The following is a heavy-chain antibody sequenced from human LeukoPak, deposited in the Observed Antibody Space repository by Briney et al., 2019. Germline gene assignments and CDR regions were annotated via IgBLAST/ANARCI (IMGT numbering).Heavy chain of an antibody. J-gene: IGHJ5*02. CDR1: GGSISSYY. CDR3: ARFVAGISNGGYNWFDP. D-gene: IGHD6-19*01. CDR2: IYYSGST. Sequence: KPSETLSLTCTVSGGSISSYYWSWIRQPPGKGLEWIGYIYYSGSTNYNPSLKSRVTISVDTSKNQFSLKLCSVTAADTAVYYCARFVAGISNGGYNWFDPWGQGTLVTVSS. V-gene: IGHV4-59*01.